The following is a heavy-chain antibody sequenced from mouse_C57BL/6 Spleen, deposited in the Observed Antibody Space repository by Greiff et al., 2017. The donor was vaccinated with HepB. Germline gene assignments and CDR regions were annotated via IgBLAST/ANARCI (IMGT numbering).Heavy chain of an antibody. J-gene: IGHJ1*03. D-gene: IGHD1-1*01. CDR1: GYTFTSYW. CDR3: ARSAGHYYGSSPNV. CDR2: INPSNGGT. V-gene: IGHV1-53*01. Sequence: QVQLQQPGTELVKPGASVKLSCKASGYTFTSYWMHWVKQRPGQGLEWIGNINPSNGGTNYNEKFKSKATLTVDKSSSTAYMQLSSLTSEDSAVYYCARSAGHYYGSSPNVWGTGTTVTVSS.